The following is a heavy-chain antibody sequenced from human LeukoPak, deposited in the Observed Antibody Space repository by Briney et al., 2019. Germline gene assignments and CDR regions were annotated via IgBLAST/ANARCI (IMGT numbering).Heavy chain of an antibody. CDR1: GLTFDDYT. V-gene: IGHV3-43*01. D-gene: IGHD6-6*01. CDR2: NSWDGGST. CDR3: AKDMGYSSSCFYD. J-gene: IGHJ4*02. Sequence: GGSLRLSCAAPGLTFDDYTMHWVRQATGKGLEWVSLNSWDGGSTYYADCVKGRFTISRDNSKNSLYLQMISLRTEDTALYYCAKDMGYSSSCFYDWGQGTLVTVSS.